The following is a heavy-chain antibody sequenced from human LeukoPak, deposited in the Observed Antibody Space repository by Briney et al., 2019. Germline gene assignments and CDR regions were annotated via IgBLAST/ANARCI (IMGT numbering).Heavy chain of an antibody. D-gene: IGHD3-10*01. Sequence: ASVKVSCKTSGYAFTDFSVHWVRQAPGQGLEWMGIINPTGGSAGFAQKFQGRVTMTRDMSTSTFYMELSSLRSEDTAVYYCARGHGSGYTNYFDPWGQGTLVTVSS. CDR2: INPTGGSA. CDR3: ARGHGSGYTNYFDP. J-gene: IGHJ5*02. CDR1: GYAFTDFS. V-gene: IGHV1-46*01.